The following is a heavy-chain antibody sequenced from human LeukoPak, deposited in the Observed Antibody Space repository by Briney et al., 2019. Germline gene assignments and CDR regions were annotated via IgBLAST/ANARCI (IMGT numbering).Heavy chain of an antibody. Sequence: SETLSLTCTVSGGSISSYYWSWIRQPPGKGLEWIGYIYYSGSTNYNPSLKSRVTISVDTSKNQLSLKLSSVTAADTAVYYCARLTGSRIDYWGQGTLVTVSS. CDR3: ARLTGSRIDY. D-gene: IGHD3-10*01. J-gene: IGHJ4*02. V-gene: IGHV4-59*08. CDR1: GGSISSYY. CDR2: IYYSGST.